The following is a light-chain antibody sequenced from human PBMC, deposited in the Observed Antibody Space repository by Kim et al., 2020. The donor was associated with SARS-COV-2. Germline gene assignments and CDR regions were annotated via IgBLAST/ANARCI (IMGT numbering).Light chain of an antibody. Sequence: ENVLTQSPGTLSLSPGERATLSCRASQSVSSNYLAWYQQKAGQAPRLVIYGASSRATGIPDRFSGSGSGTDFTLTISRLEPEDFAVYYCQQYATSPDTFGQGTKVEIK. CDR1: QSVSSNY. CDR3: QQYATSPDT. CDR2: GAS. J-gene: IGKJ1*01. V-gene: IGKV3-20*01.